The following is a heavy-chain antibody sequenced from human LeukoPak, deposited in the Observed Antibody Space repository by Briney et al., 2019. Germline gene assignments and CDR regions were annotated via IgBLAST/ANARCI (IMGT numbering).Heavy chain of an antibody. J-gene: IGHJ4*02. CDR2: VSYDGSNK. V-gene: IGHV3-30*18. CDR3: AKGGYYGSGELDY. CDR1: GFTFSSYG. Sequence: GGSLRLSCVASGFTFSSYGMHWVRQAPGKGLEWVAVVSYDGSNKYYADSVKGRFTISRDNSKNTLYLQMHSLRAEDTAVYYCAKGGYYGSGELDYWGQGTLVTVSS. D-gene: IGHD3-10*01.